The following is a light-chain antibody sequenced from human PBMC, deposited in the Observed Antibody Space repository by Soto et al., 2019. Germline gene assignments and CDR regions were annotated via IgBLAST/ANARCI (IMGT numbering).Light chain of an antibody. Sequence: QSALAQPASVSGSPGQSIAISCTGSSSDVGIYNYVSWYQQHPGKVPKLIIYEVTTRPSGVSNRFSGSKSGNTASLTISGLQAEDEAAYYCSSYTTSSTRVFGTGTKATVL. V-gene: IGLV2-14*01. CDR2: EVT. CDR3: SSYTTSSTRV. J-gene: IGLJ1*01. CDR1: SSDVGIYNY.